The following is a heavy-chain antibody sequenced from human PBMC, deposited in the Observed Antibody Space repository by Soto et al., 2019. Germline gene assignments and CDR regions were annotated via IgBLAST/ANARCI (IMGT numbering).Heavy chain of an antibody. CDR2: IIPIFGTA. D-gene: IGHD6-6*01. J-gene: IGHJ6*02. Sequence: QVQLVQSGAEVKKPGSSVKVSCKASGGTFSSYAISWVRQAPGQGLEWMGGIIPIFGTANYAQKFQGRVTMTRDTSISTAYMELSRLRSDDTAVYYCARGVAARRFYYYGMDVWGQGTTVTVSS. CDR1: GGTFSSYA. V-gene: IGHV1-69*06. CDR3: ARGVAARRFYYYGMDV.